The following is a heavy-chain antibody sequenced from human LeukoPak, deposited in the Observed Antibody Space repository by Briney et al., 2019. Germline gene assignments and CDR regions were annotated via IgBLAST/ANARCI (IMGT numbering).Heavy chain of an antibody. V-gene: IGHV3-7*01. CDR1: GVTFSGYW. J-gene: IGHJ4*02. D-gene: IGHD1-14*01. CDR2: IKQDGSEK. Sequence: GGTLRLSCAASGVTFSGYWRSWVRQPPGKGLEWVGNIKQDGSEKNYLDSVKGRFTIPRDNPKNSLYLKMNSLRAEDTAVYYCARHRYHDSWRQGTLVTVSS. CDR3: ARHRYHDS.